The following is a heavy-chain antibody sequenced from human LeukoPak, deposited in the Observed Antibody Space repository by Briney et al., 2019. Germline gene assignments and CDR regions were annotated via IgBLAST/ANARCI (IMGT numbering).Heavy chain of an antibody. V-gene: IGHV3-23*01. D-gene: IGHD6-13*01. CDR1: GFTFSSYA. Sequence: PGGSLRLSCAASGFTFSSYAMSWVRQAPGKGLEWVSAISGSGGSTYYADSVKGRFTISRDNSKNMLYLQMNSLRAEDTAVYYCAKDHWEYRAYIGAHQQLVREPNSNSFDYWGQGTLVTVSS. CDR2: ISGSGGST. J-gene: IGHJ4*02. CDR3: AKDHWEYRAYIGAHQQLVREPNSNSFDY.